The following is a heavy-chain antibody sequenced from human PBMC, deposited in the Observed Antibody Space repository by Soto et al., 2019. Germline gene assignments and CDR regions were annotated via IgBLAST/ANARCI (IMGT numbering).Heavy chain of an antibody. D-gene: IGHD2-21*02. CDR1: GYTFTSYA. J-gene: IGHJ4*02. CDR2: INAGNGNT. V-gene: IGHV1-3*05. CDR3: ASSIVVVTALDY. Sequence: QVQLVQSGAEEKKPGASVKVSCKASGYTFTSYAMHWVRQAPGQRLEWMGWINAGNGNTKYSQKFQGRVTITRDTSASTADMELSSLRSEDTAVYYCASSIVVVTALDYWCQGTLVTVSS.